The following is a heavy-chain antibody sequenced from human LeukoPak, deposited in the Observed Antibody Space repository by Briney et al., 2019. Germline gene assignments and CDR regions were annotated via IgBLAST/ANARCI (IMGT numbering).Heavy chain of an antibody. CDR2: INHSGST. CDR3: ARGQGYCSSTSCSNWFDP. Sequence: SETLSLTCAVYGGSFSGYYWSWIRQPPGKGLEWIGEINHSGSTNYNPFLKSRVTISVDTSKNQFSLKLSSVTAADTAVYYCARGQGYCSSTSCSNWFDPWGQGTLVTVSS. V-gene: IGHV4-34*01. D-gene: IGHD2-2*01. J-gene: IGHJ5*02. CDR1: GGSFSGYY.